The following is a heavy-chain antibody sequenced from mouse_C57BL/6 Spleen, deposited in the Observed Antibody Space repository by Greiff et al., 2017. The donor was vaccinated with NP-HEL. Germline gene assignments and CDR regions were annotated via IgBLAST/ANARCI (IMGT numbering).Heavy chain of an antibody. V-gene: IGHV14-4*01. CDR3: TTGLPHDFDY. CDR2: IDPENGDT. D-gene: IGHD2-2*01. J-gene: IGHJ2*01. Sequence: DVQLQESGAELVRPGASVKLSCTASGFNIKDDYMHWVKQRPEQGLEWIGWIDPENGDTEYASKFQGKATITADTSSNTAYLQLSSLTSEDTAVYYGTTGLPHDFDYWGQGTTLTVAS. CDR1: GFNIKDDY.